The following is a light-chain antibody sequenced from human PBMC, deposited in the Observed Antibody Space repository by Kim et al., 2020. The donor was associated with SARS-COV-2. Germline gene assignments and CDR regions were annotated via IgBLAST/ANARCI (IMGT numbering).Light chain of an antibody. CDR1: MSNIGTNT. V-gene: IGLV1-44*01. CDR3: AAWDDSLNGWV. CDR2: SNN. Sequence: GQRVTISCSGSMSNIGTNTANWYQQLPGTAPKRLIYSNNQRPSGVPDRFSGSKSGTSASLAISGLQSEDEADYYCAAWDDSLNGWVFGGGTKLTVL. J-gene: IGLJ3*02.